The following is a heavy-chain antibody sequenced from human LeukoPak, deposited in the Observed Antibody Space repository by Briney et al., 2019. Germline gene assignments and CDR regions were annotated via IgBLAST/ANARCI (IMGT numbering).Heavy chain of an antibody. CDR2: INPNSGGT. V-gene: IGHV1-2*02. CDR3: ARDRVMVRGVNASDI. J-gene: IGHJ3*02. CDR1: GYTFTGYY. D-gene: IGHD3-10*01. Sequence: GASVKVSCKASGYTFTGYYMHWMRQAPGQGLEWMGWINPNSGGTSYTQNFQGRVTMTRDTSISTAYMELSGLTSDDTAVYYCARDRVMVRGVNASDIWGQGTMVTVSS.